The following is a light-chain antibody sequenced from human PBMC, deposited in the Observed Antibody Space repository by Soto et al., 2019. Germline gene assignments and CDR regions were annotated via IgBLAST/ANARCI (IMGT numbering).Light chain of an antibody. V-gene: IGKV1-5*03. J-gene: IGKJ1*01. CDR2: KAS. Sequence: DIQMTQSPSTLSASVGDRVTITCRASQSISSWLAWYQQKPGKAPNLLIHKASSLESGVPSRFSGSGSGTEFTLTISSLQPDDFAAYYCQQDNSYPWTFGQGTKVEIK. CDR1: QSISSW. CDR3: QQDNSYPWT.